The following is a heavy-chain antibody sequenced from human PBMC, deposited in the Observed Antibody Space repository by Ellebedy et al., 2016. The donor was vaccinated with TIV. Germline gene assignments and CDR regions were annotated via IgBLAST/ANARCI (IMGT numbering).Heavy chain of an antibody. D-gene: IGHD3-3*01. V-gene: IGHV4-4*02. CDR1: GGSISSSNW. Sequence: SETLSLXCAVSGGSISSSNWWSWVRQPPGKGLEWIGEIYHNGSTNYNPSLKSRVTISVDTSKNQFSLKLSSVTAADTAVYYCASRAIFGMGIDAFDIWGQGTMVTVSS. J-gene: IGHJ3*02. CDR2: IYHNGST. CDR3: ASRAIFGMGIDAFDI.